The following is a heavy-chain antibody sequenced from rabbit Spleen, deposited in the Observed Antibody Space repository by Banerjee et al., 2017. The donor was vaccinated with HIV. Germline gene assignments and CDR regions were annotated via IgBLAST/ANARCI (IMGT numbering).Heavy chain of an antibody. CDR3: ARDTSTSFSTYGMDL. V-gene: IGHV1S40*01. J-gene: IGHJ3*01. Sequence: QSLEESGGGLVQPGGSLTLTCTASGIDFSRGYDMCWVRQAPGKGLEWIGCIYTGSGTTYYASWAKGRFTMSKPSSTTVTLQLSSLTAADTATYFCARDTSTSFSTYGMDLWGQGTLVTVS. CDR2: IYTGSGTT. D-gene: IGHD1-1*01. CDR1: GIDFSRGYD.